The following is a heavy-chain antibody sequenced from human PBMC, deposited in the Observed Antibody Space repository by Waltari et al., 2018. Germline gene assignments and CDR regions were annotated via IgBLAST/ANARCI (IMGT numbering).Heavy chain of an antibody. J-gene: IGHJ4*02. D-gene: IGHD3-22*01. V-gene: IGHV3-48*03. CDR3: ARDSDSSGYPDY. CDR1: GSTSSSYV. Sequence: EVHLVESGGGLVQPGGSLRLSCADSGSTSSSYVMNRVRQDPGKGLEWVSYISSSGSTICYADTVKGRFTISRDNAKNSLYLQMNSLRAEDTAVYYCARDSDSSGYPDYWGQGTLVTVSS. CDR2: ISSSGSTI.